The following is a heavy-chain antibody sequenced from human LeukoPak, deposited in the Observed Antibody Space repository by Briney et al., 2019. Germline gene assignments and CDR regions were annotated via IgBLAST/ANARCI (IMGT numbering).Heavy chain of an antibody. CDR2: ISYDGSNK. CDR1: GFTFSSYG. V-gene: IGHV3-30*18. J-gene: IGHJ6*02. Sequence: PGGSLRLSCAASGFTFSSYGMHWVRPAPGKGLEGVAVISYDGSNKYYADSVQGRCTISRDNSKNTLYLQMNSLRAEDTAVYYCAKAEGGYYYYGMDVWGQGTTVTVSS. CDR3: AKAEGGYYYYGMDV. D-gene: IGHD1-14*01.